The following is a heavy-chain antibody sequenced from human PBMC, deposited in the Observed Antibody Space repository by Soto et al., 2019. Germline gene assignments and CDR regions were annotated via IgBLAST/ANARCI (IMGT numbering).Heavy chain of an antibody. CDR1: GGSISSSSYY. J-gene: IGHJ4*02. D-gene: IGHD3-3*01. Sequence: QLQLQESGPGLVKPSETLSLPCTVSGGSISSSSYYWGWIRQPPGKGLEWIGSIYYSGSTSYNPSLKSRVHISVDTSKNQFSLKLSSVTAADTAVYYCARLTIFGVVILDYWGQGTLVTVSS. CDR3: ARLTIFGVVILDY. V-gene: IGHV4-39*01. CDR2: IYYSGST.